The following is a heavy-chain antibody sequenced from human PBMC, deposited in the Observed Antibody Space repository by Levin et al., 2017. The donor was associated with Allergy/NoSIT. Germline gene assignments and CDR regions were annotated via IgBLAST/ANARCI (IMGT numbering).Heavy chain of an antibody. V-gene: IGHV3-21*01. CDR2: ISSSSSYI. J-gene: IGHJ4*02. D-gene: IGHD6-13*01. Sequence: GGSLRLSCAASGFTFSSYSMNWVRQAPGKGLEWVSSISSSSSYIYYADSVKGRFTISRDNAKNSLYLQMNSLRAEDTAVYYCAREGGQEQQGVDYWGQGTLVTVSS. CDR3: AREGGQEQQGVDY. CDR1: GFTFSSYS.